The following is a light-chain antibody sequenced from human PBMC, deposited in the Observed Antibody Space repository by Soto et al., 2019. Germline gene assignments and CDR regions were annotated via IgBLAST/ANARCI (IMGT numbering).Light chain of an antibody. J-gene: IGKJ1*01. CDR2: DAS. CDR1: QSVGTY. Sequence: EIVLTQSPATLSLSPGEGATLSCRASQSVGTYLAWFQQKPGQAPSLLIYDASTRATGIPARFSGSGSGTDFTLTISSLEPEDFAVYYCQQRSNWWTFGQGTKVEIK. V-gene: IGKV3-11*01. CDR3: QQRSNWWT.